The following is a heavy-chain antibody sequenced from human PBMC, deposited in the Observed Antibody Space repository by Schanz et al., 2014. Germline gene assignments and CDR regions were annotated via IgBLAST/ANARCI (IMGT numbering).Heavy chain of an antibody. CDR1: GVTFSTYY. J-gene: IGHJ6*03. CDR2: ISSSSSYI. V-gene: IGHV3-21*01. D-gene: IGHD2-21*02. CDR3: ARPSDSSWYMDV. Sequence: PGGSLRLSCVASGVTFSTYYMNWVRQAPGKGLEWVSSISSSSSYISYADSVKGRFTISRDNAKNSLYLQMNSLRAEDTAVYYCARPSDSSWYMDVWGKGTTVTVSS.